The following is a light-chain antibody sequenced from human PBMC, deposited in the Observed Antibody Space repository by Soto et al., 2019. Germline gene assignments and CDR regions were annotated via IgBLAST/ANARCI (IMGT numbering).Light chain of an antibody. CDR1: QSISNW. CDR2: KAS. J-gene: IGKJ2*01. Sequence: NQMTQSPSTLSASVGDRVTITCRASQSISNWLAWYQQKPGKAPKLLIYKASSLESGVPSRFSGSGSGTEFTLTISSLQPDDFATYYCQQYNNSFGQGTKVDIK. V-gene: IGKV1-5*03. CDR3: QQYNNS.